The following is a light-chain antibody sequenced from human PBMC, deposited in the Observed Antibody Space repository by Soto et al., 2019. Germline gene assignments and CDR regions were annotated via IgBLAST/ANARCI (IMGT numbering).Light chain of an antibody. Sequence: DLPMTQSPSFVSASVGDRVTITCRASEGITSWLAWYQQKPGRAPKLLIHAASSLESGVPSRLSGSGSGTDFTLTISSLQPEDFATYYFQQTSSFPLTFGGGTKVEIK. V-gene: IGKV1-12*01. J-gene: IGKJ4*01. CDR1: EGITSW. CDR2: AAS. CDR3: QQTSSFPLT.